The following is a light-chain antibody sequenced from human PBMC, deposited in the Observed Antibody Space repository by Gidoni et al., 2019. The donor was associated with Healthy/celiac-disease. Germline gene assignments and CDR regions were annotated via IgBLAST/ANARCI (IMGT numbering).Light chain of an antibody. CDR2: KAS. CDR1: QRISSW. V-gene: IGKV1-5*03. Sequence: EIQMTQSPSTPSASAGDRVTITCRASQRISSWFAGYQQKPGKAPKLLIYKASSLESGVPSRFSGSGSGTEFTLTISSLQPEDFATYYCQQYNSYPWTFGQGTKVEIK. CDR3: QQYNSYPWT. J-gene: IGKJ1*01.